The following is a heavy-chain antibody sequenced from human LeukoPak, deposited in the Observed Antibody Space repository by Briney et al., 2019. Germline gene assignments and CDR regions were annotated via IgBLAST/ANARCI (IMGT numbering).Heavy chain of an antibody. J-gene: IGHJ4*02. Sequence: YAQKLQGRVTMTTDTSTSTAYMELRSLRSDDTAVYYCARGYGDLDYWGQGTLVTVSS. V-gene: IGHV1-18*01. CDR3: ARGYGDLDY. D-gene: IGHD4-17*01.